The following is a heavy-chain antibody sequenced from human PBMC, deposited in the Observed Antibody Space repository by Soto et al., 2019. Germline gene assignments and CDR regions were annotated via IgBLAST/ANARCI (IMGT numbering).Heavy chain of an antibody. CDR2: INHSGST. Sequence: QVQLQQWGAGLLKPSETLSLTCAVYGGSFSGYYWSWIRQPPGKGLEWIGEINHSGSTTYNPSLKRRVTTSVDTSETQFSLTLSSVTGADTAVYDCARGPLGTALIQGWGQGTTVTVSS. CDR1: GGSFSGYY. V-gene: IGHV4-34*01. D-gene: IGHD7-27*01. J-gene: IGHJ6*02. CDR3: ARGPLGTALIQG.